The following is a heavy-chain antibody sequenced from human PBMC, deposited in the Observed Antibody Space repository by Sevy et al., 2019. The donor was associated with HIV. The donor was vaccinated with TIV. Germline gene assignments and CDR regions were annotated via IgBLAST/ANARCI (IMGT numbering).Heavy chain of an antibody. CDR1: GFDFSSHW. Sequence: GGSLRLSCEASGFDFSSHWMQWVRQAPGKGLVWVSRMNTDGISTNYADSVKGRFTISRDNAKNTLYLEMNNLRDGDTALYYCATPRFDFWGPGTLVTVSS. V-gene: IGHV3-74*01. CDR3: ATPRFDF. CDR2: MNTDGIST. J-gene: IGHJ4*02.